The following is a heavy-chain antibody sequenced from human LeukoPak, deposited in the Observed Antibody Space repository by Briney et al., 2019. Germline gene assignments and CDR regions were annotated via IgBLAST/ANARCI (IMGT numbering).Heavy chain of an antibody. CDR1: GGSISSYY. Sequence: SETLSLTCTVSGGSISSYYWSWIRQAPGKGLEWIGYIYYSGSTNYNPSLKSRVTISVDTSKNQFSLKLSSVTAADTAVYYCARDATAMDYWYFDLWGRGTLVTVSS. D-gene: IGHD5-18*01. CDR2: IYYSGST. CDR3: ARDATAMDYWYFDL. J-gene: IGHJ2*01. V-gene: IGHV4-59*01.